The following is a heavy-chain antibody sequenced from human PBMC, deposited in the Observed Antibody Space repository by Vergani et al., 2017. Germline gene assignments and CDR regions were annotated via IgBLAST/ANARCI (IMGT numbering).Heavy chain of an antibody. V-gene: IGHV6-1*01. CDR3: ARGVVVVPAARGCWDV. CDR1: GDSVSSNSAA. D-gene: IGHD2-2*01. Sequence: QVQLQQSGPGLVKPSQTLSLTCAIPGDSVSSNSAAWNWIRQSPSRGLEWLGRTYYRSKWYNDYAVSVKSRITINPDTSKNQFSLQLNSVTPEDTAVYYCARGVVVVPAARGCWDVWGKGTTVTVSS. J-gene: IGHJ6*04. CDR2: TYYRSKWYN.